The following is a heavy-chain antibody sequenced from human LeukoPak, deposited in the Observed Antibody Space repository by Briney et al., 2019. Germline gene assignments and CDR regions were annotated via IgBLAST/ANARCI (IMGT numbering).Heavy chain of an antibody. CDR1: GYTFTSYD. J-gene: IGHJ3*02. CDR2: MNPNSGNT. Sequence: ASVKVSCKASGYTFTSYDINWVRQATGQGLEWMGWMNPNSGNTGYAQKFQGRVTITRNPSISTAYMELSSLRSEDTAVYYCASFRRSGWYFAFDIWGQGTMVTVSS. CDR3: ASFRRSGWYFAFDI. V-gene: IGHV1-8*03. D-gene: IGHD6-19*01.